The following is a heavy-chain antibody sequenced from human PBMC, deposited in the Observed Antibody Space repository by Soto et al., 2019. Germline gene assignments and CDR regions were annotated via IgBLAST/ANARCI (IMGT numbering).Heavy chain of an antibody. CDR2: IHPSDSET. D-gene: IGHD1-1*01. CDR3: ARRVETTSMWAYDI. V-gene: IGHV5-51*01. J-gene: IGHJ3*02. Sequence: GESLKISCKTSEYIFTNFWIGWVRQMPGKGLEWMGSIHPSDSETRYSPSFQGQVTISGDKSIFTAYLQWSSLKASDTAIYYCARRVETTSMWAYDIWGQGTMVTVSS. CDR1: EYIFTNFW.